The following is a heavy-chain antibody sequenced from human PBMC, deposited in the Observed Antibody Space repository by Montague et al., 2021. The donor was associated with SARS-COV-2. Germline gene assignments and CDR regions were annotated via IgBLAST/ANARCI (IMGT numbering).Heavy chain of an antibody. CDR3: ARRRVREDYFDF. D-gene: IGHD1-26*01. CDR1: GDSVSSSDHY. CDR2: VYYSGYT. J-gene: IGHJ4*02. Sequence: SETLSLTCTVSGDSVSSSDHYWGWIRQPPGKGLEWLGIVYYSGYTYYNPSVKGRVTISMDTSKNQFSLRLNSLTATDPDIYHCARRRVREDYFDFWGQGTLLTVSS. V-gene: IGHV4-39*01.